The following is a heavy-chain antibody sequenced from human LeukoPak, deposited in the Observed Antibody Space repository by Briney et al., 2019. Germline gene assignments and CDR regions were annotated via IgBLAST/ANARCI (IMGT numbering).Heavy chain of an antibody. D-gene: IGHD1/OR15-1a*01. CDR3: ATNWNRGAVDY. J-gene: IGHJ4*02. CDR2: IKQDGSEK. Sequence: PGGSLRLSCAASGFAFNSYWMSWVRQAPGKGLEWVANIKQDGSEKYYVESVKGRFTISRDNAKNSLYLQMNSLRAEDTAVFYCATNWNRGAVDYWGQGTLVTVSS. CDR1: GFAFNSYW. V-gene: IGHV3-7*01.